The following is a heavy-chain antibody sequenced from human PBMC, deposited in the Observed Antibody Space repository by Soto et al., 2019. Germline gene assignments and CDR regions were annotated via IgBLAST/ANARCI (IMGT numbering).Heavy chain of an antibody. J-gene: IGHJ4*02. CDR3: ARDAKPGTTSYQLDN. V-gene: IGHV1-69*01. CDR1: GDSFSRFA. D-gene: IGHD1-7*01. CDR2: ITPIFGTTA. Sequence: QVQLVQSGAEVKKPGSSVKVSCKASGDSFSRFAVSWVRQAPGQGLEWMGAITPIFGTTANYAQKFQGRVTITADESTSTGYLEVSSLRSEDTAVYYCARDAKPGTTSYQLDNWGQGTLVTVSS.